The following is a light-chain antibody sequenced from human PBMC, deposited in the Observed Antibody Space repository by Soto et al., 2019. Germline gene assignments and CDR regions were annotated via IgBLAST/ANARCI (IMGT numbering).Light chain of an antibody. J-gene: IGLJ1*01. CDR2: EVS. V-gene: IGLV2-8*01. Sequence: QSVLTQPPSASGSPGQSVTISCTGTSSDVGGYNYVSWYQQHPGKAPKLMICEVSKRPSGVPDRFSGSKSGNTASLTVSGLQAEDEADYYCCSYAGSTNFYVFGTGTKVTVL. CDR3: CSYAGSTNFYV. CDR1: SSDVGGYNY.